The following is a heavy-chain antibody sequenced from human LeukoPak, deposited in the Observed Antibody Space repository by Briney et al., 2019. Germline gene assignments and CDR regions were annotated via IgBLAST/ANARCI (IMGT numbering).Heavy chain of an antibody. CDR2: IIPIFGTA. Sequence: SVKVSCKASGGTFSSYAISWVRQAPGQGLEWMGGIIPIFGTANYAQRFQGRVTITTDESTSIAYMELSSLRSEDTAVYYCARANYDSSGYYLYYFDYWGQGTLVTVSS. D-gene: IGHD3-22*01. CDR3: ARANYDSSGYYLYYFDY. J-gene: IGHJ4*02. V-gene: IGHV1-69*05. CDR1: GGTFSSYA.